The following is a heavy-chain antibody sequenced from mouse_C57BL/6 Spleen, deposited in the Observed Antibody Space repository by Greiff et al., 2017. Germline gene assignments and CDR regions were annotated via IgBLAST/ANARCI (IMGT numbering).Heavy chain of an antibody. V-gene: IGHV1-61*01. CDR1: GYTFTSYW. D-gene: IGHD1-1*01. Sequence: VQLQQPGAELVRPGSSVKLSCKASGYTFTSYWMDWVKQRPGQGLEWIGNIYPSDSETHYNQKFKDKATLTVDNSSSTAYMQLSSLTSEDSADYYGARETTVVADFDYWGQGTTLTVSS. J-gene: IGHJ2*01. CDR2: IYPSDSET. CDR3: ARETTVVADFDY.